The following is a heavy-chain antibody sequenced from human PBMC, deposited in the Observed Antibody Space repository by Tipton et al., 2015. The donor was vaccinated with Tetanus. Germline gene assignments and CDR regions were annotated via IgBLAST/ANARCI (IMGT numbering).Heavy chain of an antibody. CDR3: ARGGIAAAGGGLDY. D-gene: IGHD6-13*01. V-gene: IGHV4-59*01. J-gene: IGHJ4*02. CDR1: GGSISSYY. CDR2: IYYSGST. Sequence: LGLSCTVSGGSISSYYWSWIRQPPGKGLEWIGYIYYSGSTNYNPSLKSRVTISVDTSKNQFSLKLSSVTAADTAVYYCARGGIAAAGGGLDYWGQGTLVTVSS.